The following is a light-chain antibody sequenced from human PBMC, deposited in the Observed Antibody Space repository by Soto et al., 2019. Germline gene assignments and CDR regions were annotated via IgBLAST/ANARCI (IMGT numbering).Light chain of an antibody. CDR3: QQANSFPRT. J-gene: IGKJ4*01. CDR1: QGFSTW. V-gene: IGKV1-12*01. Sequence: DIPMTQSPSSVSASVGDRVTITCRASQGFSTWLAWYRRKPGRAPELLIYSASSLHSGVPSRFSGSGSLTAFTLTISSLQPEDFATYYCQQANSFPRTFGGGTEVEIK. CDR2: SAS.